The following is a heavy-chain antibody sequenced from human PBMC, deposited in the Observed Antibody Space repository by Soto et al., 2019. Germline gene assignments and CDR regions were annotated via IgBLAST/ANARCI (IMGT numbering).Heavy chain of an antibody. D-gene: IGHD1-26*01. CDR1: GFTFSTHW. CDR2: IDSDGSVT. Sequence: EGSLRLSCAASGFTFSTHWMQWVRQAPGKGLVWVSRIDSDGSVTSYADSVKGRFTISRDNAKNTLYLQMNSLRAEDTAVYYCAKLGTTADYWVQGTLVTVSS. V-gene: IGHV3-74*01. CDR3: AKLGTTADY. J-gene: IGHJ4*02.